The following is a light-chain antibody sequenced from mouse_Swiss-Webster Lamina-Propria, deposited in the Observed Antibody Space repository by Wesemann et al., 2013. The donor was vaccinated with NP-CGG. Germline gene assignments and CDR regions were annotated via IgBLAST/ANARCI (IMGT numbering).Light chain of an antibody. CDR3: QQWSSYPLT. V-gene: IGKV4-68*01. CDR1: SSVSY. J-gene: IGKJ5*01. CDR2: LTS. Sequence: QIVLTQSPALMSASPGEKVTMTCSASSSVSYMYWYQQKPRSSPKPWIYLTSNLASGVPARFSGSGSGTSYSLTISRMEAEDAATYYCQQWSSYPLTFGAGTKLELK.